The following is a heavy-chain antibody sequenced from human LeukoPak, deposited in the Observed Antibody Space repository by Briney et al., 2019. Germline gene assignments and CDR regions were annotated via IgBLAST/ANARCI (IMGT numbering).Heavy chain of an antibody. V-gene: IGHV3-48*03. CDR2: ISSSGSTM. Sequence: PGGSLRLSCAASGFTFSSYEMNWVRQAPGKGLEWVSYISSSGSTMYYADSVKGRFTISRDNAKNSLYLQMDSLRAEDTAVYYCARVSIAAAAFFDYWGQGTLVTVSS. D-gene: IGHD6-13*01. J-gene: IGHJ4*02. CDR3: ARVSIAAAAFFDY. CDR1: GFTFSSYE.